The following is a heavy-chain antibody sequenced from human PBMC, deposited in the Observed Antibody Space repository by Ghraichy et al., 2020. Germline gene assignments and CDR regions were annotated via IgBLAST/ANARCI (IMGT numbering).Heavy chain of an antibody. CDR2: ISSSSSYI. J-gene: IGHJ5*02. D-gene: IGHD2-2*02. CDR1: GFTFSSYS. Sequence: ESLNISCAASGFTFSSYSMNWVRQAPGKGLEWVSSISSSSSYIYYADSVKGRFTISRDNAKNSLYLQMNSLRAEDTAVYYCARDRLYCSSTSCYTGVGPWFDPWGQGTLVTVSS. CDR3: ARDRLYCSSTSCYTGVGPWFDP. V-gene: IGHV3-21*01.